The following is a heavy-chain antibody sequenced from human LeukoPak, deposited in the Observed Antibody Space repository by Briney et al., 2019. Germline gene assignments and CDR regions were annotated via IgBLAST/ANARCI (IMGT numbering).Heavy chain of an antibody. CDR1: GFTFSSYS. V-gene: IGHV3-30*03. Sequence: GGSLRLSCAASGFTFSSYSMNWVRQAPGKGLEWVAVISYDGSNKYYADSVKGRFTISRDNSKNTLYLQMNSLRAEDTAVYYCASSLSQQLVYYFDYWGQGTLVTVSS. CDR2: ISYDGSNK. CDR3: ASSLSQQLVYYFDY. J-gene: IGHJ4*02. D-gene: IGHD6-13*01.